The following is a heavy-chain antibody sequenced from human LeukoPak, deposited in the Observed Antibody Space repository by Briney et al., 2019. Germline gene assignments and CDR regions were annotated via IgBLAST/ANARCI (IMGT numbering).Heavy chain of an antibody. CDR3: ARVGVTGTSYYYYYYMDV. Sequence: SETLSLTCTVSGGSISSYYWSWIRQPAGKGLEWIGRIYTSGSTNYNPSLKSRVTMSVDTSKNQFSLKLSSVTAADTAVYYCARVGVTGTSYYYYYYMDVWGKGTTVTVSS. V-gene: IGHV4-4*07. CDR2: IYTSGST. CDR1: GGSISSYY. J-gene: IGHJ6*03. D-gene: IGHD1-20*01.